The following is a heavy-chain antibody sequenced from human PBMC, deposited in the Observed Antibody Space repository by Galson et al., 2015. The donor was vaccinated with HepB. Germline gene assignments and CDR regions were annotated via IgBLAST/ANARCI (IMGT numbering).Heavy chain of an antibody. CDR2: IDWDDDK. D-gene: IGHD3-10*01. J-gene: IGHJ4*02. CDR3: ARILEPRGMEGSGSYSYFDY. V-gene: IGHV2-70*01. Sequence: PALVKPTQTLTLTCTFSGFSLSTSGMCVSWIRQPPGKALEWLALIDWDDDKYYSTSLKTRLTISKDTSKNQVVLTMTNMDPVDTATYYCARILEPRGMEGSGSYSYFDYWGQGTLVTVSS. CDR1: GFSLSTSGMC.